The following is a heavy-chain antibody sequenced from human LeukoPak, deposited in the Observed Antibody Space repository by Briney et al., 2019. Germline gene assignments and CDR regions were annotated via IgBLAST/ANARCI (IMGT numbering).Heavy chain of an antibody. J-gene: IGHJ5*02. V-gene: IGHV1-69*01. CDR3: ASSVSEGELHH. CDR2: IIPILGTA. D-gene: IGHD1-26*01. Sequence: AVKVSCKDSGGTFNSYAISGVRQAPGQGGEGMGGIIPILGTANYAQKFQGRVTITADESTSTAYMELSSLRSEDTAVYYCASSVSEGELHHWGQGTLVTVSS. CDR1: GGTFNSYA.